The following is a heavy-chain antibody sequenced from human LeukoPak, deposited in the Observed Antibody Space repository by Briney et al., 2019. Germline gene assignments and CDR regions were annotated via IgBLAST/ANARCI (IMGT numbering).Heavy chain of an antibody. D-gene: IGHD2-15*01. V-gene: IGHV3-7*03. Sequence: SGGSLRLSCAASGFTFSTYWMSWVRQAPGKGLEWVANINQDGGENYYVDSVKGRFTISRDNAKNSLYLQMNSLRAEDTAVYYCARDCSGGSCFDYWGQGTLVTVSS. CDR2: INQDGGEN. CDR1: GFTFSTYW. J-gene: IGHJ4*02. CDR3: ARDCSGGSCFDY.